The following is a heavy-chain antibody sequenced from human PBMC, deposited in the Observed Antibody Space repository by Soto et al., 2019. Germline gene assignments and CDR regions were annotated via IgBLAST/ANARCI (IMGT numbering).Heavy chain of an antibody. D-gene: IGHD2-2*01. CDR2: IIPIFGTA. Sequence: QVQLVQSGAEVQKPGSSVKVSCKASGGTFSSYAISWVRQAPGQGLEWMGGIIPIFGTANYAQKFQGRVTITADESTSTAYMELSSLRSEDTAVYYCAREYCSSTSCSYYYYYGMDVWGQGTTVTVSS. CDR3: AREYCSSTSCSYYYYYGMDV. V-gene: IGHV1-69*01. CDR1: GGTFSSYA. J-gene: IGHJ6*02.